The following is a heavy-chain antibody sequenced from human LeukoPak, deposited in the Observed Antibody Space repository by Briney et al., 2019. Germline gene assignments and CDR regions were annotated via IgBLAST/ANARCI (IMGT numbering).Heavy chain of an antibody. CDR2: IYTSGST. J-gene: IGHJ4*02. CDR1: GGSISSGSHY. V-gene: IGHV4-61*02. Sequence: SQTLSLTCTVSGGSISSGSHYWSWIRQPAGKGLEWIGRIYTSGSTNYNPSLKSRVTISVDTSKNQFSLKLSSVTAADTAVYYCARAGVPAALDYWGQGTLVTVSS. CDR3: ARAGVPAALDY. D-gene: IGHD2-2*01.